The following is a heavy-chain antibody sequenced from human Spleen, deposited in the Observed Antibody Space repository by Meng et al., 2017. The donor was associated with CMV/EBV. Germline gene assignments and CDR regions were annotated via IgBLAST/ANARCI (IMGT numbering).Heavy chain of an antibody. CDR3: AKDRTSSWPTFDY. Sequence: SETLSLTCAVYSGSLTDYFWSWIRQSPEKGLEWIGDISHSGRTNYNPSLKSRVTISVDTSKNQFSLEVNSVTAADTAVYYCAKDRTSSWPTFDYWGQGTLVTVSS. D-gene: IGHD6-13*01. V-gene: IGHV4-34*01. CDR2: ISHSGRT. CDR1: SGSLTDYF. J-gene: IGHJ4*02.